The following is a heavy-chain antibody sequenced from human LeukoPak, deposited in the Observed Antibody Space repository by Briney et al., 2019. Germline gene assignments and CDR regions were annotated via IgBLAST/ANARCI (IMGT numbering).Heavy chain of an antibody. CDR3: ARVGSSGSGSYYPDY. CDR1: GGSISSYY. CDR2: IYTSGST. V-gene: IGHV4-4*07. J-gene: IGHJ4*02. D-gene: IGHD3-10*01. Sequence: PSETLSLTCTVSGGSISSYYWSWIRQPAGKGLEWIGRIYTSGSTSYNPSLKSRVTMSVDTSKNQFSLKLSSVTAADTAVYYCARVGSSGSGSYYPDYWGQGTRVTVSS.